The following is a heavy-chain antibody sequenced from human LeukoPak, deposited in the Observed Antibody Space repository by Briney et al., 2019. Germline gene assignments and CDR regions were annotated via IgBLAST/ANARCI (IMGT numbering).Heavy chain of an antibody. J-gene: IGHJ4*02. CDR3: ARDDRMCYYDSSGYYGY. CDR1: GFTVSSNY. V-gene: IGHV3-66*01. D-gene: IGHD3-22*01. CDR2: LYTGGTT. Sequence: PGGSLRLSCAASGFTVSSNYMSWVRQAPGKGLEWVSFLYTGGTTYYADSVKGRFTISRDNSKNTVYLDMNSLRAEDTAVYYCARDDRMCYYDSSGYYGYWGQGTLVTVSS.